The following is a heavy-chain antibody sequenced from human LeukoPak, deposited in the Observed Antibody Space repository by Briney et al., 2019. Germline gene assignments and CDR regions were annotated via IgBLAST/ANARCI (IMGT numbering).Heavy chain of an antibody. J-gene: IGHJ6*02. CDR1: GGSISSYY. CDR3: ARAPGSTVTTTYRYYYYGMDV. Sequence: SETLSLTCTDSGGSISSYYWSWIRQPAGKGLEWIGRIYTSGSTNYNPSLKSRVTMSVDTSKNQFSLKLSSVTAADTAVYYCARAPGSTVTTTYRYYYYGMDVWGQGTTVTVSS. D-gene: IGHD4-17*01. V-gene: IGHV4-4*07. CDR2: IYTSGST.